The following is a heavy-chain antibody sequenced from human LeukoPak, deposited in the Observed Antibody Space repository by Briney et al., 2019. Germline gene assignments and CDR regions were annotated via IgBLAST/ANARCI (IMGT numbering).Heavy chain of an antibody. CDR2: IRYDGSKK. J-gene: IGHJ4*02. Sequence: PGGSLRLSSAAPGFTFSSYSMHGVRQGPGKGLGSVALIRYDGSKKYYEDSVKGRFTISRDTAKKTLYMRMNIWRAEKQAVYYCAKEDSYDRSGYYFDYWGQGTLVTVSS. CDR3: AKEDSYDRSGYYFDY. V-gene: IGHV3-30*02. CDR1: GFTFSSYS. D-gene: IGHD3-22*01.